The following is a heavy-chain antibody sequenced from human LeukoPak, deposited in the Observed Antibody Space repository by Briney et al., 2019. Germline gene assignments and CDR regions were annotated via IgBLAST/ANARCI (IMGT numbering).Heavy chain of an antibody. V-gene: IGHV3-48*03. CDR3: ARDGGLEGDAFDI. J-gene: IGHJ3*02. Sequence: GGSLRLSCAASGFTFISYEMNWVRQAPGKGLEWVSYISESGSSVLYADSVKGRFTISRDNAKNSLWLQMNSLRDEDTAVYYCARDGGLEGDAFDIWGQGTMVTVFS. D-gene: IGHD3-3*01. CDR2: ISESGSSV. CDR1: GFTFISYE.